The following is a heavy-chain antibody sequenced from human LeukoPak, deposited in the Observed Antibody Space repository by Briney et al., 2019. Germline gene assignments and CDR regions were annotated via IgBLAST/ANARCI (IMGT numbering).Heavy chain of an antibody. CDR1: GYTFTSNW. CDR3: ARGLSETGTRFDY. Sequence: GESLKISCKGSGYTFTSNWIAWVRQVPGKGLEWMGIIYPGDSDTRYSPSFQGQVTISADKSISTAYLQWSSLKASDTAMYYCARGLSETGTRFDYWGQGTLVTVSS. J-gene: IGHJ4*02. V-gene: IGHV5-51*01. D-gene: IGHD1-14*01. CDR2: IYPGDSDT.